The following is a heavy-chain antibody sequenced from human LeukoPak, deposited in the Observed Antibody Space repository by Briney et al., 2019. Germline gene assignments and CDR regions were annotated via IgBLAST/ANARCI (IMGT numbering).Heavy chain of an antibody. D-gene: IGHD4-17*01. V-gene: IGHV3-23*01. Sequence: GGSLRLSCAASGFTFSSYWMSWVRQAPGKGLEWVSSISGSGSNTYYADSVKGQFTISRDSSKNTLYLQMNSLRAEDTAVYYCAKSLTVTTRIHSIDPRGQGTLVTVSS. CDR1: GFTFSSYW. CDR2: ISGSGSNT. J-gene: IGHJ4*02. CDR3: AKSLTVTTRIHSIDP.